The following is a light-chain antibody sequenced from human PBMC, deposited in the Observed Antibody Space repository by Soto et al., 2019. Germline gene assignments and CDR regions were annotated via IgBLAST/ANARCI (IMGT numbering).Light chain of an antibody. V-gene: IGLV1-44*01. Sequence: QSVLTQSPSASATPGQRVTISCSGSNSNVGSHRVNWYQQLPGTAPKLLIYANNQRPSGVPDRFSGSKSGASASLAISGVQAEDEADYYCAALDYSLEAAVVGGGTQLTVL. J-gene: IGLJ7*01. CDR1: NSNVGSHR. CDR3: AALDYSLEAAV. CDR2: ANN.